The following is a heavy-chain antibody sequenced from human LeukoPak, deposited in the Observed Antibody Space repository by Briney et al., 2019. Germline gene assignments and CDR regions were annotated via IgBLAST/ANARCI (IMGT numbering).Heavy chain of an antibody. J-gene: IGHJ4*02. CDR1: GFTFSSYA. V-gene: IGHV3-30-3*01. CDR3: ARPADTYDILTGYCDY. CDR2: ISYDESNK. Sequence: GRSLRLSCAASGFTFSSYAMHWVRQAPVKGLEWVAVISYDESNKYYADSVKGRFTISRDNSKNTLYLQMISLRAEDTAVYYCARPADTYDILTGYCDYWGQGTLVTVSS. D-gene: IGHD3-9*01.